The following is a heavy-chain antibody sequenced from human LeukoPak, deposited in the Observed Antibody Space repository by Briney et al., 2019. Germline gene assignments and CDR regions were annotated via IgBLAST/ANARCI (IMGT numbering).Heavy chain of an antibody. V-gene: IGHV3-23*01. CDR1: GFTFSSYA. D-gene: IGHD3-22*01. CDR3: AKVVGYYDSSGYLDY. Sequence: GGSLRLSCAASGFTFSSYAMSWVRQAPGKGLEWVSAISGSGGSTYYADSVKGRFTISRDNSKKTLYLQMNSLRAEDTAVYYCAKVVGYYDSSGYLDYWGQGTLVTVSS. J-gene: IGHJ4*02. CDR2: ISGSGGST.